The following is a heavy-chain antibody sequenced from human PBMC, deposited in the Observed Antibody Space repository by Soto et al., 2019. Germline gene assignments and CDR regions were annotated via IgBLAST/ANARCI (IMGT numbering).Heavy chain of an antibody. V-gene: IGHV1-3*05. CDR3: ARAVAVPADFDY. J-gene: IGHJ4*02. D-gene: IGHD6-19*01. CDR2: INAGNGNT. Sequence: QVQLVQSGAEEKKPGASVKVSCKASGYTFTNYAMHWVRQAPGQRLEWMGWINAGNGNTKYSQKFQGRVTITRDTSASTAYMEQSSLRSEDTAVYYCARAVAVPADFDYWGQGTLVTVSS. CDR1: GYTFTNYA.